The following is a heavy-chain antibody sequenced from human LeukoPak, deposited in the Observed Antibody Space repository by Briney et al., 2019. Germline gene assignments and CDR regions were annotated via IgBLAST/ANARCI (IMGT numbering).Heavy chain of an antibody. CDR1: GFTFSSYA. Sequence: PGGSPRLSCAASGFTFSSYAMSWVRQAPGKGLEWVSAISGSGGSTYYADSVKGRFTISGDNSKNTLYLQMNSLRAEDTAVYYCAKEDITMVRGVPHAFDIWGQGTMVTVSS. V-gene: IGHV3-23*01. D-gene: IGHD3-10*01. J-gene: IGHJ3*02. CDR2: ISGSGGST. CDR3: AKEDITMVRGVPHAFDI.